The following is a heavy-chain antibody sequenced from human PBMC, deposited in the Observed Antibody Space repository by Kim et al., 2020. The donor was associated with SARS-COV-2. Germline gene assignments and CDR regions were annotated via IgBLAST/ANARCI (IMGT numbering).Heavy chain of an antibody. V-gene: IGHV6-1*01. J-gene: IGHJ6*02. CDR2: TYYRSKWYN. Sequence: SQTLSLTCAISGDSVSSNSAAWNWIRQSPSRGLEWLGRTYYRSKWYNDYAVSVKSRITINPDTSKNQFSLQLNSVTPEDTAVYYCARVWGYDSLSVLYYYGMDVWGQGTTVTVSS. CDR3: ARVWGYDSLSVLYYYGMDV. CDR1: GDSVSSNSAA. D-gene: IGHD5-12*01.